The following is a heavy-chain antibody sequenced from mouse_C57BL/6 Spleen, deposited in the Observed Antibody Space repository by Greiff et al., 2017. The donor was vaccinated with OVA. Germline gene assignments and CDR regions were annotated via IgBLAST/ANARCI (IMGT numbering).Heavy chain of an antibody. J-gene: IGHJ2*01. CDR1: GYAFSSSW. V-gene: IGHV1-82*01. CDR2: IYPGDGDT. Sequence: VQLQESGPELVKPGASVKISCKASGYAFSSSWMNWVKQRPGKGLEWIGRIYPGDGDTNYNGKFKGKATLTADKSSSTAYMQLSSLTSEDSAVYFCARFYYYGSSYLYFDYWGQGTTLTVSS. CDR3: ARFYYYGSSYLYFDY. D-gene: IGHD1-1*01.